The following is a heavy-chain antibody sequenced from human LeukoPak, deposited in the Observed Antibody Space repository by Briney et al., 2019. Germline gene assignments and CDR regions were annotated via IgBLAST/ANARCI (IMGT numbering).Heavy chain of an antibody. CDR2: VSGSGGST. D-gene: IGHD3-10*01. J-gene: IGHJ3*01. CDR1: GFTFSRYA. V-gene: IGHV3-23*01. CDR3: AKRMIRGVNHDAFDL. Sequence: GGSLRLSCAASGFTFSRYAMSWVRQAPGKGLEGFSAVSGSGGSTYYADSVKGLFTISRDNSKNTLYLQMNSLRAEDTAVYYCAKRMIRGVNHDAFDLWGQGTMVTVSS.